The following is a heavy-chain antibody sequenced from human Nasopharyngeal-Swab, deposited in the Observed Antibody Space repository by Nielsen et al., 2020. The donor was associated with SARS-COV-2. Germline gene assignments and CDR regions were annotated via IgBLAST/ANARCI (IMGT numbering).Heavy chain of an antibody. CDR2: IYYSGRT. V-gene: IGHV4-31*03. CDR3: ARDRAGVTIFGVVILDAFDI. Sequence: SETLSLTCTFSGGSISSGGYYWSWIRQHPGKGLEWIGYIYYSGRTYYNPSLKSRVTISVDTSKNQFSLKLSSVTAADTAVYYCARDRAGVTIFGVVILDAFDIWGQGTMVTVSS. CDR1: GGSISSGGYY. J-gene: IGHJ3*02. D-gene: IGHD3-3*01.